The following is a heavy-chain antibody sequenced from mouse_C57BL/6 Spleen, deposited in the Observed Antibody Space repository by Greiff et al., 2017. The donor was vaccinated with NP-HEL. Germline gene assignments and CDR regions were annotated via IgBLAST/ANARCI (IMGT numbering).Heavy chain of an antibody. CDR2: ISSGSSTI. V-gene: IGHV5-17*01. CDR1: GFTFSDYG. J-gene: IGHJ2*01. D-gene: IGHD1-1*01. CDR3: ARENFVTTVVAPDY. Sequence: DVKLVESGGGLVKPGGSLKLSCAASGFTFSDYGMHWVRQAPEKGLEWVAYISSGSSTIYYADTVKGRFTISRDNAKNTLFLQMTSLRSEDTAMYYCARENFVTTVVAPDYWGQGTTLTVSS.